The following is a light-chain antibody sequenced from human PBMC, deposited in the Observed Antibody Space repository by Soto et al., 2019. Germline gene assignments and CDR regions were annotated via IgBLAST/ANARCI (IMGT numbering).Light chain of an antibody. CDR1: SSDVGGYNY. Sequence: QSALTQPRSVSGSPGQSVTISCTGTSSDVGGYNYVSWYQQHPGKAPKLMIYDVSKRPSGVPDRFSGSKSGNTASLTISGLQAEDEADYYCCSYAGSPLVFGTGTKLTVL. J-gene: IGLJ1*01. CDR3: CSYAGSPLV. V-gene: IGLV2-11*01. CDR2: DVS.